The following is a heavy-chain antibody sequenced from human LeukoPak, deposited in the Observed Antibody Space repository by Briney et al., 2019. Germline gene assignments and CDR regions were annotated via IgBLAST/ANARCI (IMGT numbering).Heavy chain of an antibody. Sequence: PGGSLRLSCAASGFTVSSNYMSWVRQAPGKGLEWVSVIYSGGSTYYADSVKGRFTISRDNSKNTLYLQMNSLRAEDTAVYYCARDPGSRRWLQPGDYWGQGTLVTVSS. J-gene: IGHJ4*02. CDR3: ARDPGSRRWLQPGDY. CDR1: GFTVSSNY. CDR2: IYSGGST. D-gene: IGHD5-24*01. V-gene: IGHV3-66*02.